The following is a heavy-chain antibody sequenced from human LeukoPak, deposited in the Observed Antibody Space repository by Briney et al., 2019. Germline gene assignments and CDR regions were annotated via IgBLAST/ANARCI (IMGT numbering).Heavy chain of an antibody. D-gene: IGHD3-10*01. V-gene: IGHV1-24*01. CDR1: GYTLTELP. Sequence: ASVKVSCKVSGYTLTELPIHWVRQAPGKGLEWMGGFDPEDGKTIYTQKFQGRLTMTKDTSTDTAYMDLSSLTSEDTAVYYCGRGFSMDSWGRGTLVTVS. CDR3: GRGFSMDS. J-gene: IGHJ4*02. CDR2: FDPEDGKT.